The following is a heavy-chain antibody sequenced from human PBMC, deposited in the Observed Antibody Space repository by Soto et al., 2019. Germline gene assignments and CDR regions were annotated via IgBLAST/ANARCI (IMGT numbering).Heavy chain of an antibody. CDR3: AKEMSFGRPFDY. J-gene: IGHJ4*02. V-gene: IGHV3-23*01. CDR2: ISASGGDT. Sequence: TGGSLRLSCAASGFTFSNYAVSWVRLAPGKGLEWVSAISASGGDTYYTDFVMGRFTISRDNSKNTLYLQMNGLGVEDTAIYYCAKEMSFGRPFDYWGQGTQVTVSS. CDR1: GFTFSNYA. D-gene: IGHD3-3*01.